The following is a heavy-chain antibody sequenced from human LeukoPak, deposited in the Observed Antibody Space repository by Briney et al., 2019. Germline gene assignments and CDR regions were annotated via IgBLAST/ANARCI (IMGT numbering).Heavy chain of an antibody. CDR2: INHSGST. V-gene: IGHV4-34*01. CDR1: GGSFSGYY. J-gene: IGHJ5*02. CDR3: ARGVVVVPAATGDWFDP. D-gene: IGHD2-2*01. Sequence: SETLSLTCAVYGGSFSGYYWSWIRQPPGKGLEWIGEINHSGSTNCNPSLKSRVTISVDTSKNQFSLKLSSVTAADTAVYYCARGVVVVPAATGDWFDPWGQGTLVTVSS.